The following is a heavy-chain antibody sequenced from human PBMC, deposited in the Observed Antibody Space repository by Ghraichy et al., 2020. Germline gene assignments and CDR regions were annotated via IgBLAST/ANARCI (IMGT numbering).Heavy chain of an antibody. Sequence: SVKVSCKASGGTFSSYAISWVQQAPGQGLEWMGGIIPIFGTANYAQKFQGRVTITADKSTSTAYMELSSLRSEDTAVYYCASLEGYGGNSVFRFDYWGQGTLVTVSS. V-gene: IGHV1-69*06. CDR2: IIPIFGTA. CDR1: GGTFSSYA. CDR3: ASLEGYGGNSVFRFDY. J-gene: IGHJ4*02. D-gene: IGHD4-23*01.